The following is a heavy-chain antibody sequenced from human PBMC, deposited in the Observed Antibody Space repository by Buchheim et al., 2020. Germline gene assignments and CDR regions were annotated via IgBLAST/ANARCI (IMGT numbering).Heavy chain of an antibody. V-gene: IGHV3-30*18. J-gene: IGHJ6*02. CDR3: AKYDIYGMDV. CDR2: ISYDGSNK. CDR1: GFTFSSYG. Sequence: QVQLVESGGGVVQPGRPLRLSCAASGFTFSSYGMHWVRQAPGKGLEWVAVISYDGSNKYYADSVKGRFTISRDNSKNTLYLQMNSLRAEDTAVYYCAKYDIYGMDVWGQGTT. D-gene: IGHD3-9*01.